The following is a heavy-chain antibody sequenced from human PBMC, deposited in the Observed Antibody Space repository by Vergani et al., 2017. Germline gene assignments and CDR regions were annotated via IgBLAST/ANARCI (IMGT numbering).Heavy chain of an antibody. CDR2: IYSGGST. D-gene: IGHD3-22*01. CDR3: AREIGEYYDSSGDNDY. V-gene: IGHV3-66*01. J-gene: IGHJ4*02. Sequence: VQLVESGGGLVQPGGSLRLSCAASGFTVSSNYMSWVRQAPGKGLEWVSVIYSGGSTYYADSVKGRFTISRDNSKNTLYLQMNSLRAEDTAVYYCAREIGEYYDSSGDNDYWGQGTLVTVSS. CDR1: GFTVSSNY.